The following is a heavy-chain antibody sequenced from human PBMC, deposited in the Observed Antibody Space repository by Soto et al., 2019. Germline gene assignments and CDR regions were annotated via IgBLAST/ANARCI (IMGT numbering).Heavy chain of an antibody. D-gene: IGHD1-26*01. Sequence: PSETLSLTCTVSGGSISSYYWSWIRQPPGKGLEWIGYIYYSGSTNSNPSLKSRVTISVDTSKNQFSLKLSSVTAADTAVYYCARDNPGSGSLKWFNPWGQGTLVTVSS. V-gene: IGHV4-59*01. CDR3: ARDNPGSGSLKWFNP. CDR2: IYYSGST. CDR1: GGSISSYY. J-gene: IGHJ5*02.